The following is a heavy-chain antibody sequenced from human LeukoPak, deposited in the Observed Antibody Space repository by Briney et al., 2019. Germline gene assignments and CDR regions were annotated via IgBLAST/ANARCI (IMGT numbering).Heavy chain of an antibody. J-gene: IGHJ4*02. Sequence: SETLSLTCAVSGGSISSSNWWSWVRQPPGKGLEWIGEIYHSGSTNYNPSLKSRVTISVDKSKNQFSLKLSSVTAADTAVYYCARDHPTYYYDSSGYYPVGYFDYWGQGTLVTVSS. CDR3: ARDHPTYYYDSSGYYPVGYFDY. D-gene: IGHD3-22*01. V-gene: IGHV4-4*02. CDR1: GGSISSSNW. CDR2: IYHSGST.